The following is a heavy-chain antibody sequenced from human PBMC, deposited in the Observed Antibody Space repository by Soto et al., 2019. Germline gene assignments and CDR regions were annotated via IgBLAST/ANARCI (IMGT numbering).Heavy chain of an antibody. CDR1: GFTFSTYG. Sequence: QPGGSLRLSCAASGFTFSTYGMHWVRQAPEKGLEWVANIKQDGSKKNYVDPVRGRFTISRDNAKNSLFLQMNSLRAEDTAVYYCARDDLGDSGYWGQGTLVTVSS. J-gene: IGHJ4*02. V-gene: IGHV3-7*01. CDR2: IKQDGSKK. D-gene: IGHD3-10*01. CDR3: ARDDLGDSGY.